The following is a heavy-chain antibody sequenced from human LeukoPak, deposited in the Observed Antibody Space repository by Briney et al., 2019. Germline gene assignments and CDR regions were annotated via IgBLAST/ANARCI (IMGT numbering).Heavy chain of an antibody. CDR3: ARVPYYYDSSGYPEDY. D-gene: IGHD3-22*01. CDR2: ISYDGSNK. Sequence: PGGSLRLSCAASGFTFSSYAMHWVRQAPGKGLEWVAVISYDGSNKYYADSVKGRFTFSRDNSKNTLYLQMNSLRAEDTAVYYCARVPYYYDSSGYPEDYWGQGTLVTVSS. V-gene: IGHV3-30-3*01. J-gene: IGHJ4*02. CDR1: GFTFSSYA.